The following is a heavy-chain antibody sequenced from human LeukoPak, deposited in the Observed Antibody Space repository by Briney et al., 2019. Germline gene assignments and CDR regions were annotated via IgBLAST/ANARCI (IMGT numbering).Heavy chain of an antibody. CDR1: GFTFSSYS. D-gene: IGHD2-15*01. J-gene: IGHJ4*02. V-gene: IGHV3-21*01. CDR3: ARVGCSGGSCGDY. Sequence: GGSLRLSCAASGFTFSSYSMNWVRQAPGKGLEWVSSISSSSSYIYYADSVKGRFTISRDNAKNSLYLQMNGLRAEDTAVYYCARVGCSGGSCGDYWGQGTLVTVSS. CDR2: ISSSSSYI.